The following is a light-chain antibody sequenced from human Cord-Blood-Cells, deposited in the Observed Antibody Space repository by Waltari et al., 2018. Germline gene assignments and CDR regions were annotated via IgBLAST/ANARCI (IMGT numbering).Light chain of an antibody. CDR3: QQYGSSQTWT. V-gene: IGKV3-20*01. CDR2: GAS. CDR1: QSVSSSY. J-gene: IGKJ1*01. Sequence: EIVLTQSPGTLSLSPGERATLSCRASQSVSSSYLAWDQQKPGQAPRLLIYGASSRATGIPDRFSGSGSGTDFTLTISRLEPEDFAVYYCQQYGSSQTWTFGQGTKVEIK.